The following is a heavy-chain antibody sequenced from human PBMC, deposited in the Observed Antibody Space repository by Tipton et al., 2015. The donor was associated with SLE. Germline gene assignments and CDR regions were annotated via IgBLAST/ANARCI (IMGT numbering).Heavy chain of an antibody. CDR2: IYSSGST. V-gene: IGHV4-4*08. Sequence: TLSLTCTVSGYSISTVFYWTWIRQPPGKGLEWIGYIYSSGSTTYTPSLKSRIAISVDTSTMQFSLRLTSVTAADTAVYYCGGGNYFDYYMDVWGKGTTVTVSS. CDR1: GYSISTVFY. J-gene: IGHJ6*03. D-gene: IGHD3-22*01. CDR3: GGGNYFDYYMDV.